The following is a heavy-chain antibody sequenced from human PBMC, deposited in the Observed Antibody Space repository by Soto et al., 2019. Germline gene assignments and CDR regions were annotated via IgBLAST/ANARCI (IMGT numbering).Heavy chain of an antibody. J-gene: IGHJ6*02. D-gene: IGHD2-2*01. CDR3: ARYESGSSSA. CDR2: TKQDETEK. Sequence: EVQLVESGGGLVQPGGSLRLSCAASGFTFSSSWMSWLRQAPGKGLEWVANTKQDETEKYYVDSVKGRFTISRDNAKKSLYLQMRSLRGEDTAVYCCARYESGSSSAWGQGTTVTVSS. CDR1: GFTFSSSW. V-gene: IGHV3-7*01.